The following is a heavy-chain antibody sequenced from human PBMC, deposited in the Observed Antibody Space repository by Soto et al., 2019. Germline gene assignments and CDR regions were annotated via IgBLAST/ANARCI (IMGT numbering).Heavy chain of an antibody. J-gene: IGHJ5*02. D-gene: IGHD6-19*01. CDR3: ATDRLLAVAGVGFNWFDP. V-gene: IGHV1-24*01. CDR1: GHTLTELS. CDR2: FDPEDGET. Sequence: ASVKVSCKVSGHTLTELSIQWVRQAHGKGLEWMGGFDPEDGETIYAQKFQGRVTMTEDTSTDTAYMDLSSLRSEDTAVYYCATDRLLAVAGVGFNWFDPWGLGTLVTVSS.